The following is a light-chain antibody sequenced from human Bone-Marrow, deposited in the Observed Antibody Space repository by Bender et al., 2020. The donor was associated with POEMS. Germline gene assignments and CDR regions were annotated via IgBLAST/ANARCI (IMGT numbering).Light chain of an antibody. J-gene: IGLJ3*02. V-gene: IGLV1-44*01. CDR1: SSNIGAHA. CDR3: AVWDDSLNGWV. Sequence: QSVLTQPPSASGTPGQRVTISCSGGSSNIGAHAVNWYQQLPLTAPKLLIYRNDQRPSGVPDRFSGSKSGTSASLAISGLQSEDEADYYCAVWDDSLNGWVFGGGTKLTV. CDR2: RND.